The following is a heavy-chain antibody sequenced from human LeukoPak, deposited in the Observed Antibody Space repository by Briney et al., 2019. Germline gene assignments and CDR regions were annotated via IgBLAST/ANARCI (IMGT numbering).Heavy chain of an antibody. J-gene: IGHJ4*02. Sequence: PGESLKISCKASGYRFTSHWIGWVRQMPGTGLEWMGIIFPGDSDTTYNPSFQGQVTISVDKSVDTAYLQWRSMKASDTAIYYCARRAGNNESSGYYSFDYWGQGTLVTVPS. CDR3: ARRAGNNESSGYYSFDY. CDR2: IFPGDSDT. CDR1: GYRFTSHW. V-gene: IGHV5-51*01. D-gene: IGHD3-22*01.